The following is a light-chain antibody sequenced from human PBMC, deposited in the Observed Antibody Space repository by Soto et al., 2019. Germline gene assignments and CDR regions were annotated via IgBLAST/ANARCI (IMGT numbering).Light chain of an antibody. CDR1: ESVSSS. CDR2: DTS. Sequence: EIVLTQSPATLPLSPGERATLSCRASESVSSSLAWYQQKPGQCPRLLIYDTSNRATGIPARFSGSGSGTDFTLTISSLEPEDFAVYYCQQRTNWRITFGQGTRLEIK. V-gene: IGKV3-11*01. CDR3: QQRTNWRIT. J-gene: IGKJ5*01.